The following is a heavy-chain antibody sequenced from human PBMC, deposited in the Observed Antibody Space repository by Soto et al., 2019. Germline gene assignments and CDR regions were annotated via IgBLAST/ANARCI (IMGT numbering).Heavy chain of an antibody. Sequence: GGSLRLSCAASGFTFSIYAMSWVRQAPGRGLKWISSISDSGGSTYYADSVKGRFTISRDNSKNTLYLQTNSLRAEDTAVYYCAKSPPQYYDSSGYFEAAYWGQGTLVTVSS. CDR2: ISDSGGST. V-gene: IGHV3-23*01. CDR3: AKSPPQYYDSSGYFEAAY. D-gene: IGHD3-22*01. J-gene: IGHJ4*02. CDR1: GFTFSIYA.